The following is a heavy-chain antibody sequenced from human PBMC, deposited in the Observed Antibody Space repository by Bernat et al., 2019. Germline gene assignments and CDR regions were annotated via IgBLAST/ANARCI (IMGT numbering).Heavy chain of an antibody. V-gene: IGHV3-21*01. J-gene: IGHJ5*02. Sequence: EVQLVESGGGLVKPGGSLRLSCAASGFTFSSYSMNWVRQAPGKGLEWVSSISSSSSYIYYADSVKGRFTISRDNSKNTLYLQMNSLRAEDTAVYYCATLEGDYGDYIPWGQGTLVTVSS. CDR3: ATLEGDYGDYIP. CDR1: GFTFSSYS. D-gene: IGHD4-17*01. CDR2: ISSSSSYI.